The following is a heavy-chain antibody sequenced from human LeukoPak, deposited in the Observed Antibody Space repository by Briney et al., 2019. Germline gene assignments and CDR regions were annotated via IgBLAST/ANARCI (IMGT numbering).Heavy chain of an antibody. CDR2: IIPIFGTA. CDR1: GGNFSSYA. D-gene: IGHD3-3*01. CDR3: ATQNNTIFGVDLNWFDP. V-gene: IGHV1-69*13. Sequence: SVNVSCKASGGNFSSYAINWVRQAPGQGLEWMGGIIPIFGTANYAQKFQGRVTITADESTSTAYMELSSPRSEDTAVYYCATQNNTIFGVDLNWFDPWGQGTLVTVSS. J-gene: IGHJ5*02.